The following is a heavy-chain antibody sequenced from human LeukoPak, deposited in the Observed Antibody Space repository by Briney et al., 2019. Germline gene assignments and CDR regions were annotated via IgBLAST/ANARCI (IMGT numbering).Heavy chain of an antibody. J-gene: IGHJ4*02. D-gene: IGHD5-12*01. CDR2: IWYDGGNK. Sequence: GRSLRLSCAASGFTFSSYGMHWVRQAPGKGLEWVAVIWYDGGNKYYADSVKGRFTISRDNSKKTLYLQMNSLRAEDTAVYYCARDCGTSGCDFWGQGTLVTVSS. CDR1: GFTFSSYG. V-gene: IGHV3-33*01. CDR3: ARDCGTSGCDF.